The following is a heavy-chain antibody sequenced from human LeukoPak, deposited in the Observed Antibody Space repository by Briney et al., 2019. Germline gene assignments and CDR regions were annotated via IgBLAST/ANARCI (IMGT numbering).Heavy chain of an antibody. CDR1: GYTFTSYG. Sequence: ASVKVSCKASGYTFTSYGISWVRQAPGQGLEWMGWISAYNGNTNYAQKIQGRVTMTTDTSTSTAYMELRSLRSDDTAVYYCAREHRAAVAGFLVFDPWGQGTLVTVSS. CDR2: ISAYNGNT. V-gene: IGHV1-18*01. J-gene: IGHJ5*02. D-gene: IGHD6-19*01. CDR3: AREHRAAVAGFLVFDP.